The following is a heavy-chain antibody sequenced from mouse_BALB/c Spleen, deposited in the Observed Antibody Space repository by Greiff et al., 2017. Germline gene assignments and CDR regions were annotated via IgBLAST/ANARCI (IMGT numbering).Heavy chain of an antibody. CDR3: ARSDGNWGY. J-gene: IGHJ2*01. CDR2: INPSTGYT. CDR1: GYTFTSYW. D-gene: IGHD2-1*01. Sequence: VKLLESGAELAKPGASVKMSCKASGYTFTSYWMHWVKQRPGQGLEWIGYINPSTGYTEYNQKFKDKATLTADKSSSTAYMQLSSLTSEDSAVYYCARSDGNWGYWGQGTTLTVSS. V-gene: IGHV1-7*01.